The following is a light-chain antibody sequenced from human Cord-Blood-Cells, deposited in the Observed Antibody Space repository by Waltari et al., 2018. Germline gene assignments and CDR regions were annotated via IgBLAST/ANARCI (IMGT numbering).Light chain of an antibody. Sequence: EIVLTQSPATLSLSPGERATLSCRASQSVSSYLAWYQQKPGQAPRLLIYDASNRATGIPARCSGSESGTDFTLTISSLEPEDFAVYYCQQRSNWPLLTFGGGTKVEIK. V-gene: IGKV3-11*01. CDR1: QSVSSY. J-gene: IGKJ4*01. CDR3: QQRSNWPLLT. CDR2: DAS.